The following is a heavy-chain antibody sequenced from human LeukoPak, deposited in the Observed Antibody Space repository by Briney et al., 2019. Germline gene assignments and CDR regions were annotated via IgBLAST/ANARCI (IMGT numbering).Heavy chain of an antibody. J-gene: IGHJ3*02. D-gene: IGHD3-16*01. CDR1: GFTFSSYE. Sequence: PGGALRLSCAASGFTFSSYEMNWVRQAPGKGLEWMGYIYYSGSTNYNPYLKSRVTISVDTSKNQFSLKLSSVTAADTAVYYCARDLGSGREDAFDIWGQGTMVTVSS. CDR3: ARDLGSGREDAFDI. V-gene: IGHV4-59*01. CDR2: IYYSGST.